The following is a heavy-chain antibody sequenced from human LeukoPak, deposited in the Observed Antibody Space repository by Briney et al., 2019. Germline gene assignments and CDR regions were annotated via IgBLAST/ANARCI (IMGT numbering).Heavy chain of an antibody. CDR1: GFTFSSYA. D-gene: IGHD2-2*01. Sequence: GGSLRLSCAASGFTFSSYAMSWVRQAPGKGLEWVSAISSSGGSTYYADSVKGRFTISRDNSKNTLYLQMNSLRAEDTAVYYCAKKDCSSTSCYHLDTTNWFDPWGQGTLVTVSS. V-gene: IGHV3-23*01. CDR2: ISSSGGST. CDR3: AKKDCSSTSCYHLDTTNWFDP. J-gene: IGHJ5*02.